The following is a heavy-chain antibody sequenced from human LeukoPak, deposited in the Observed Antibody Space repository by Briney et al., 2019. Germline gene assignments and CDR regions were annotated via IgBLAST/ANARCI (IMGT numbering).Heavy chain of an antibody. Sequence: ASVKVSCKVSGYTLTELSMHWGRQAPGKGLEWMGGFDPEDGETIYAQKFQGRVTMTEDTSTDTAYVELSSLSSEDTAVYYCATGKVGATVFAYWGQGTLVTVSS. CDR1: GYTLTELS. D-gene: IGHD1-26*01. V-gene: IGHV1-24*01. CDR2: FDPEDGET. J-gene: IGHJ4*02. CDR3: ATGKVGATVFAY.